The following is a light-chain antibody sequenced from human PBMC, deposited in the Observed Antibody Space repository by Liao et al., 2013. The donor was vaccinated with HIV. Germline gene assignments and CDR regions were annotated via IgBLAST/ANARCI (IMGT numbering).Light chain of an antibody. CDR2: QDT. CDR3: QAWDSRTVV. Sequence: SYELTQPPSVSVAPGKTARITCGGNNIGSKSVHWYQQKPGQSPVLVIYQDTKRPSGIPERFSGSNSGNTATLTISGTQAMDEAAYYCQAWDSRTVVFGGGTKLTVL. J-gene: IGLJ2*01. V-gene: IGLV3-9*01. CDR1: NIGSKS.